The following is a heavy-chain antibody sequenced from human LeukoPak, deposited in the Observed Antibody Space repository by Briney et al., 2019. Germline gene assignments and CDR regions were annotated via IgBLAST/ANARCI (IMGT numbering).Heavy chain of an antibody. D-gene: IGHD1-26*01. CDR3: ARDPHSWELLIGGCGY. CDR1: GFSFSNYA. CDR2: ITGSGGST. V-gene: IGHV3-23*01. Sequence: PGGSLRLSCAASGFSFSNYAMSWVRQAPGKGLEWVSAITGSGGSTYYADSVKGRFTISRDNSKNTLYLQMNSLRAEDTAVYYCARDPHSWELLIGGCGYWGQGTLVTVSS. J-gene: IGHJ4*02.